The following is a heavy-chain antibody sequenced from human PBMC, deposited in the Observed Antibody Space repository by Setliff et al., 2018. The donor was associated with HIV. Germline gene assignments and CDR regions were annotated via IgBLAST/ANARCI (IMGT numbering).Heavy chain of an antibody. CDR3: ARDQPTVYYTSWYDSGEYNWFDP. D-gene: IGHD6-13*01. J-gene: IGHJ5*02. CDR1: GGTFSNYG. Sequence: GASVKVSCKASGGTFSNYGMSWVRQAPGQGLEWMGGIIPIFGTANYAQKFQGRVTITADASTSTAYMELSSLSSEDTAVYYCARDQPTVYYTSWYDSGEYNWFDPWGQGILVTVSS. CDR2: IIPIFGTA. V-gene: IGHV1-69*13.